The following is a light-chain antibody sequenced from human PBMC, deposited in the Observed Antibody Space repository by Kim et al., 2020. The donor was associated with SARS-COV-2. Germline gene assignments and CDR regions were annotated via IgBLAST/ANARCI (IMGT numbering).Light chain of an antibody. Sequence: GQSIIISCTGTSSDVGNYNLVSWYQQHPGKAPKSMTYEVSKRPSGISNRFSGSKSGNTASLTISGLQAEDEADDYCCSYAGRSTYVFGTGTKVTVL. CDR2: EVS. CDR1: SSDVGNYNL. V-gene: IGLV2-23*02. CDR3: CSYAGRSTYV. J-gene: IGLJ1*01.